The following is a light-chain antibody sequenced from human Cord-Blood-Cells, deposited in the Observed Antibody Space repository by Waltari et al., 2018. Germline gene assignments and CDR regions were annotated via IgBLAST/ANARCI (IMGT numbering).Light chain of an antibody. CDR1: SSDVGCYNY. CDR3: CSYAGSYTLV. J-gene: IGLJ2*01. CDR2: DVS. V-gene: IGLV2-11*01. Sequence: QSALTQPRSVSGSPGQSVTISCTGTSSDVGCYNYVSWYQQHPGKAPTLMIYDVSKRPSGVPDRFSGSKSGNTASLTISGLKAEDEADYYCCSYAGSYTLVFGGGTKLTVL.